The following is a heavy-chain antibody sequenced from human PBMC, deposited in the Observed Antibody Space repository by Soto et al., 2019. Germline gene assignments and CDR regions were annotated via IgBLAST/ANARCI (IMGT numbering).Heavy chain of an antibody. Sequence: QVQLVQSGAEVKKPGASVKVSCKASGYTFTSYYMHWVRQAPGQGLEWMGIINPSGGSTSYAQKFQGRVTMTSDTSTSTVYMELSSLRSEDTAVYSCARERDPFREQLVRHNWFDPWGQGTLVTVSS. V-gene: IGHV1-46*01. J-gene: IGHJ5*02. D-gene: IGHD6-6*01. CDR3: ARERDPFREQLVRHNWFDP. CDR2: INPSGGST. CDR1: GYTFTSYY.